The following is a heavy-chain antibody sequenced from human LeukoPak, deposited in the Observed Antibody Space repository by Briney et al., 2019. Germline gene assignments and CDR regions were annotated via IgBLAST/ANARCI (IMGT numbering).Heavy chain of an antibody. Sequence: SETLPLTCTVSSGSISNSNFYWGWIRQPPGKGLEWIGSIFYSGSTDYNPSLKSRVTMSVDTSKNQFSLKLSSVTAADTAVYYCARDRYYYYGSGSYYLFDYWGQGTLVTVSS. J-gene: IGHJ4*02. CDR3: ARDRYYYYGSGSYYLFDY. D-gene: IGHD3-10*01. CDR2: IFYSGST. V-gene: IGHV4-39*07. CDR1: SGSISNSNFY.